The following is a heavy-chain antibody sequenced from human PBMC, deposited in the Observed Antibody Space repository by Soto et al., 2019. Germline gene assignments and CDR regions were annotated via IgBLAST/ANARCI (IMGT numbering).Heavy chain of an antibody. Sequence: SVKVSCKASGGTFSSYAISWVRQAPGQGLEWMGGIIPIFGTANYAQKFQGRVTITADESTSTAYMELSSLRSEDTAVYYCARAGRWYYYDSSGSNWFDPWGQGTLVTVSS. CDR1: GGTFSSYA. V-gene: IGHV1-69*13. D-gene: IGHD3-22*01. CDR3: ARAGRWYYYDSSGSNWFDP. CDR2: IIPIFGTA. J-gene: IGHJ5*02.